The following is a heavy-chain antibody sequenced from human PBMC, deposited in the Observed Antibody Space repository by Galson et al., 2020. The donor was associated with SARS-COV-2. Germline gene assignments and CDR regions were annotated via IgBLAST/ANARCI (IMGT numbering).Heavy chain of an antibody. Sequence: GESLKISCKVSGYTLTELSMHWVRQAPGKGLEWMGGFDPEDGETIYAQKFQGRVTMTEDTSTDTAYMELSSLRSEDTAVYYCATGPGVRAIWFDPWGQGTLVTVSS. CDR3: ATGPGVRAIWFDP. J-gene: IGHJ5*02. D-gene: IGHD3-10*01. CDR1: GYTLTELS. V-gene: IGHV1-24*01. CDR2: FDPEDGET.